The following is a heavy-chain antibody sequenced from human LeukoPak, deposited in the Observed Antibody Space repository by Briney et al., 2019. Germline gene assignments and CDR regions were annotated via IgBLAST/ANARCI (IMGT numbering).Heavy chain of an antibody. CDR3: AKEPLLRSAYFDY. Sequence: GGSLRLSCAASGFTFSSYAMSWVRQAPGKGLEWVAFIRYDGSNKYYADSVKGRFTISRDNSKNTLYLQMNSLRAEDTAVYYCAKEPLLRSAYFDYWGQGTLVTVSS. CDR1: GFTFSSYA. CDR2: IRYDGSNK. J-gene: IGHJ4*02. V-gene: IGHV3-30*02.